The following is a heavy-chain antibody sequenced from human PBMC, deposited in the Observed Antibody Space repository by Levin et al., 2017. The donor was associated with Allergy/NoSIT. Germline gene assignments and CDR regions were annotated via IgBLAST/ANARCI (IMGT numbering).Heavy chain of an antibody. Sequence: SETLSLTCAVYGGSFSGYYWSWIRQPPGKGLEWIGEINHSGSTNYNPSLKSRVTISVDTSKNQFSLKLSSVTAADTAVYYCATTNDITPRTSRNQNWFDPWGQGTLVTVSS. V-gene: IGHV4-34*01. J-gene: IGHJ5*02. D-gene: IGHD1-14*01. CDR1: GGSFSGYY. CDR2: INHSGST. CDR3: ATTNDITPRTSRNQNWFDP.